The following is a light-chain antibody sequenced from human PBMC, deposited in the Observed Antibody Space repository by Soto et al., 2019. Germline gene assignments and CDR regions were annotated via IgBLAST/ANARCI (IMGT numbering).Light chain of an antibody. CDR2: AAS. V-gene: IGKV1-39*01. J-gene: IGKJ1*01. Sequence: DSQMTQAASSLSASVGDRITITCRASQSISWKLNWYQQRPGKAPKLLIYAASSLQSGVPSRFSGSGSGTGFTLTISSLQPEDFATYYCQQSFRRWTFGQGTKVDIK. CDR1: QSISWK. CDR3: QQSFRRWT.